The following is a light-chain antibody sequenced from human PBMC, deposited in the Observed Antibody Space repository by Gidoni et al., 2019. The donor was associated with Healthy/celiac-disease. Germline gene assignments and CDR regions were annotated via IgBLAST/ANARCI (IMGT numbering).Light chain of an antibody. Sequence: QSALTQPASVSGSPGQSITISCTGTSSDVRSYNLVSWYQQHPGKAPKLMIYEVSKRPSGVSNRFSGSKSGNTASLTISGLQAEDEADYYCCSYAGSSIHVVFGGGTKLTVL. CDR2: EVS. J-gene: IGLJ2*01. CDR1: SSDVRSYNL. V-gene: IGLV2-23*02. CDR3: CSYAGSSIHVV.